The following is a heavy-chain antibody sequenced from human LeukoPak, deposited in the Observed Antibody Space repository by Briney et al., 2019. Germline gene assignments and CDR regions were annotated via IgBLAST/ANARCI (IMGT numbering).Heavy chain of an antibody. CDR3: ARDDGSYSGTDYMDV. D-gene: IGHD1-26*01. CDR1: GYTFTSYY. V-gene: IGHV1-46*01. J-gene: IGHJ6*03. Sequence: ASVKVSCKASGYTFTSYYMHWVRQAPGQGLEWMGIINPSGGSTSYAQKFQGRVTMTRDTSISTAYMELSRLRSDDTAVYYCARDDGSYSGTDYMDVWGKGTTVTISS. CDR2: INPSGGST.